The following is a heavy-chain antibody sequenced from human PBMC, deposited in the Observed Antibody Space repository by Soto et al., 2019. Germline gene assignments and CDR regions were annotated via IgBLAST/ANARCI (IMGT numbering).Heavy chain of an antibody. J-gene: IGHJ5*02. CDR3: ARGGALISGTYYNWFDP. CDR1: GYSFTSYY. V-gene: IGHV1-46*01. Sequence: QGQLVQSGAEVKKTGASVKVSCKASGYSFTSYYIHWVRQAPGQGLEWMGVINPSGGSTAYAQKFQGRVTMTRDTSTSTVYMELSSLRSEDTAVYSCARGGALISGTYYNWFDPWGQGTLVTVSS. CDR2: INPSGGST. D-gene: IGHD3-10*01.